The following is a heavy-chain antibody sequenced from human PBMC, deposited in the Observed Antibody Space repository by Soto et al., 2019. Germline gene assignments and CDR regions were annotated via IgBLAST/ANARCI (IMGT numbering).Heavy chain of an antibody. V-gene: IGHV3-23*01. CDR3: AKGANPGSFGLFDY. Sequence: GGSLRLSCAASGFTFNDYAMTWVRQAPGKGLEWVSAITSGGDTYFADSVKGRFPISRDNSKNTLFLQMNSLRAEDTAVYYCAKGANPGSFGLFDYWGQGTLVTVSS. J-gene: IGHJ4*02. CDR2: ITSGGDT. D-gene: IGHD5-18*01. CDR1: GFTFNDYA.